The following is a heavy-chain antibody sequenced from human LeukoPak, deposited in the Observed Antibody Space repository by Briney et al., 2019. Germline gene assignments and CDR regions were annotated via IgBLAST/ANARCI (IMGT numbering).Heavy chain of an antibody. Sequence: PGGSLRLSCAASGFTFSSYGMHWVRQAPGKGLEWVAVISYDGSNKYYADSVKGRFTISRDNTKNTLYLQMNSLRTEDTAVYYCASRSRITMIGESGVYWGQGTLVTVSS. CDR1: GFTFSSYG. D-gene: IGHD3-22*01. J-gene: IGHJ4*02. CDR2: ISYDGSNK. CDR3: ASRSRITMIGESGVY. V-gene: IGHV3-30*03.